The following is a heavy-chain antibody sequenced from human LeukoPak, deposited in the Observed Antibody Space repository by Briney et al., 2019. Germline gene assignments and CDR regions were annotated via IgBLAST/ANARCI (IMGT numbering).Heavy chain of an antibody. D-gene: IGHD2-15*01. CDR3: AGYCSGGSCYTSFDY. J-gene: IGHJ4*02. CDR2: ISGSGGST. V-gene: IGHV3-23*01. CDR1: GFTFSSYA. Sequence: GGSLRLSCATSGFTFSSYAMSWVRQAPGKGLEWVSAISGSGGSTYYADSVKGRLTISRDNSKNTLYLQMNSLRAEDTAVYYCAGYCSGGSCYTSFDYWGQGTLVTVSS.